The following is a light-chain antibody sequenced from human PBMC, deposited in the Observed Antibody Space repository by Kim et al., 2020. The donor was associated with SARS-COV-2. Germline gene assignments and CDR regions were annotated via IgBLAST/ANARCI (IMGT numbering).Light chain of an antibody. J-gene: IGKJ2*01. CDR3: QQYGSSPPYT. CDR1: QSVSSFY. V-gene: IGKV3-20*01. CDR2: AAS. Sequence: SPGEIATLSCRASQSVSSFYLGWYQQKPGQAPRLLIYAASSRATGIPDRFSGSGSGTDFTLTISRLEPEDFAVYYCQQYGSSPPYTFGQGTKLEI.